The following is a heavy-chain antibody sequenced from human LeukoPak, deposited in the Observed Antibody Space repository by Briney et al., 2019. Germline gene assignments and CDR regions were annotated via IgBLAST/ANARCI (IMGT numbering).Heavy chain of an antibody. CDR1: GGTFSSYA. D-gene: IGHD3-10*01. V-gene: IGHV1-69*06. Sequence: GASVKVSCKASGGTFSSYAISWVRQAPGQGLEWMGGIIPIFGTANYAQKFQGRVTITADKSTSTAYMELSSLRSEDTAVYYCARGPNYYGSGSYLDYWGQGTLVNVSS. CDR2: IIPIFGTA. CDR3: ARGPNYYGSGSYLDY. J-gene: IGHJ4*02.